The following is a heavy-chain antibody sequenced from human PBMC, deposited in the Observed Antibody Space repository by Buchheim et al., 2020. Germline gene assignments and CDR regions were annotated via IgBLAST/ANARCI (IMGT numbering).Heavy chain of an antibody. CDR2: ISYDGSNK. D-gene: IGHD3-22*01. J-gene: IGHJ6*02. V-gene: IGHV3-30*14. CDR1: GFTFSSYA. CDR3: ARDVAPVVINYYGMDV. Sequence: QVQLVESGGGVVQPGRSLRLSCAASGFTFSSYAMHWVRQAPGKGLEWVAVISYDGSNKYYADSVKGRFTISRDNSKNTLYLKMNSLRAEDTAVYYCARDVAPVVINYYGMDVWGQGTT.